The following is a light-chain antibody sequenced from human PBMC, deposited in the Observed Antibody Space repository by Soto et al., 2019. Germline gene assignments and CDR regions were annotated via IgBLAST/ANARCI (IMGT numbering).Light chain of an antibody. CDR3: QQYNNWPTT. CDR1: QSVSSN. J-gene: IGKJ3*01. CDR2: GAS. V-gene: IGKV3-15*01. Sequence: EIVMTQSPAPLSVSPGERATLSCRASQSVSSNLAWYQQKPGQAPRLLIYGASTRATGIPARFSGSGSGTEFTLTISSLQAEDVAVDYCQQYNNWPTTFGPGTKVDIK.